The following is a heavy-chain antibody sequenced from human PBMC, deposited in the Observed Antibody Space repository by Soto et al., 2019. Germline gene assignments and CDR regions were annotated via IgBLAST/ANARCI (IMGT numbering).Heavy chain of an antibody. CDR3: ATSSGFDY. Sequence: EVQLVESGGGLVQPGRSLRLSCAASGFTFDDYAMQWVRQAPGKGLEWVSGISWNSGSIGYADSVKGRFTISRDNAKNSLYLQMNSLRAEDTALYYCATSSGFDYWGQGTLVTVSS. CDR2: ISWNSGSI. D-gene: IGHD6-6*01. CDR1: GFTFDDYA. V-gene: IGHV3-9*01. J-gene: IGHJ4*02.